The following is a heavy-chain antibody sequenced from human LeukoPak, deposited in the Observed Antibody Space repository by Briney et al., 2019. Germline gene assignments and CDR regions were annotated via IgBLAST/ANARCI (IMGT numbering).Heavy chain of an antibody. CDR2: IYYSGST. J-gene: IGHJ5*02. Sequence: SETLSLTCTVSGGSISSYYWSWIRQPPGKGLEWIGYIYYSGSTNYNPSLKSRVTISVDTSKNQFSLKLSSVTAADTAVYYCARGGEYDFWSGYYRGDWFDPWGQGTLVTVSS. D-gene: IGHD3-3*01. CDR1: GGSISSYY. CDR3: ARGGEYDFWSGYYRGDWFDP. V-gene: IGHV4-59*01.